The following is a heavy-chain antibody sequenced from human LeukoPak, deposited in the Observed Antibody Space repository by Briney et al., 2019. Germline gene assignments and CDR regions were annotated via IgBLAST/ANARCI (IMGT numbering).Heavy chain of an antibody. CDR1: GGSFSGYY. CDR3: ARGKRQWLVRGYYYYYMDV. J-gene: IGHJ6*03. D-gene: IGHD6-19*01. CDR2: INHSGST. Sequence: SETLSLTCAVYGGSFSGYYWSWIRQPPGKGLEWIGEINHSGSTNYNPSLKSRVTISVDTSKNQFSLELSSVTAADTAVYYCARGKRQWLVRGYYYYYMDVWGKGTTVTVSS. V-gene: IGHV4-34*01.